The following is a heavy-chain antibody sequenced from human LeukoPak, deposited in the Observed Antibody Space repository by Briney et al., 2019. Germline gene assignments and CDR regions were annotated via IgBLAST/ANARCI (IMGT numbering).Heavy chain of an antibody. J-gene: IGHJ6*03. D-gene: IGHD2-2*02. CDR2: VIPIGGVA. CDR3: ARGRVVVPAAIKGDYYYYMDV. CDR1: GGTFAYYA. Sequence: SVKVSCKASGGTFAYYAISWVRQAPGQGFEWMGRVIPIGGVANYAQKFQGRVTITTDESTSTAYMELSSLRSEDTAVYYCARGRVVVPAAIKGDYYYYMDVWGKGTTVTVSS. V-gene: IGHV1-69*04.